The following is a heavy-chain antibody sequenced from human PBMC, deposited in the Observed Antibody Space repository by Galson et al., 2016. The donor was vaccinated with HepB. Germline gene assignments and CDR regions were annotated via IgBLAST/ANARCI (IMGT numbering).Heavy chain of an antibody. CDR1: GYTFSSYG. CDR3: ARDTTIFGGGSKE. Sequence: SVKVSCKASGYTFSSYGISWVRQAPGQGLEWMGWISAYSGNAKYVQKLQGRVTMTTDTSTSTAYMELRSLRSDDTAVYYCARDTTIFGGGSKEWGQGTLVTVSS. J-gene: IGHJ4*02. V-gene: IGHV1-18*01. D-gene: IGHD3-3*01. CDR2: ISAYSGNA.